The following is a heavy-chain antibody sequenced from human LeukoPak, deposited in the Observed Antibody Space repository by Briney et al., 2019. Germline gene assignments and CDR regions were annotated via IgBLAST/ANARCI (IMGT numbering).Heavy chain of an antibody. J-gene: IGHJ4*02. CDR1: GGSISSSSYY. V-gene: IGHV4-39*07. CDR3: ARDVRGYSYGNDY. Sequence: SDTLSLTCTVSGGSISSSSYYWGWIRQPPGKGLEWIGSMYHSGSTYYNPSLKSRVTISVDTSKNQFSLKLSSVTAADTAVYYCARDVRGYSYGNDYWGQGTLVTVSS. CDR2: MYHSGST. D-gene: IGHD5-18*01.